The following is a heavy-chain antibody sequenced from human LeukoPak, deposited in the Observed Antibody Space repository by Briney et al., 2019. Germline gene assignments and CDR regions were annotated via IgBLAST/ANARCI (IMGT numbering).Heavy chain of an antibody. V-gene: IGHV4-59*01. D-gene: IGHD3-22*01. J-gene: IGHJ4*02. CDR3: ARDSSGYYNHFDY. CDR1: GGSISSYY. Sequence: SESLSLTCTVSGGSISSYYWSWLRQPPGKGLEWIGYIYYSGSTNYNPSLKSRVTISVDTSKNQFSLELTSVTAADTAVYYCARDSSGYYNHFDYWGQGTLVTVSS. CDR2: IYYSGST.